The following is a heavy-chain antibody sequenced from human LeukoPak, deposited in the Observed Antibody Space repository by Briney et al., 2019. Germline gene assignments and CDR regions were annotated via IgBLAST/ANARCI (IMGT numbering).Heavy chain of an antibody. Sequence: SVKVSCKASGGTFSSYAISWVRQAPGQGLEWMGRIIPILGIANYAQKFQGRVTITADKSTSTDYMELSSLRSEDTAVYYCARGEPQRLAFDYWGQGTLVTVSS. J-gene: IGHJ4*02. CDR3: ARGEPQRLAFDY. CDR2: IIPILGIA. V-gene: IGHV1-69*04. CDR1: GGTFSSYA. D-gene: IGHD6-25*01.